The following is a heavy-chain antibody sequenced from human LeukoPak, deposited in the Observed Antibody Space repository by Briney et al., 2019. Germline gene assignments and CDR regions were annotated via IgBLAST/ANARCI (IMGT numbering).Heavy chain of an antibody. V-gene: IGHV3-23*01. D-gene: IGHD4-23*01. CDR1: GFTFSRYA. CDR2: ISGSGSQT. J-gene: IGHJ3*02. CDR3: AKSRGYSRDGFDI. Sequence: PGGSLRLSCAASGFTFSRYAMSWVRQAPGKGLERVSAISGSGSQTYYADSVKGRFTISRDSSKNTLYLQMNSLRAEDTAVYFCAKSRGYSRDGFDIWGQGTMVTVSS.